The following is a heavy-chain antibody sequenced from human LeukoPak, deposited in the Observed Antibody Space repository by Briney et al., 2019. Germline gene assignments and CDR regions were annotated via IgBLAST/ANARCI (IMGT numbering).Heavy chain of an antibody. CDR2: IYTSGST. J-gene: IGHJ6*03. V-gene: IGHV4-4*08. D-gene: IGHD1-14*01. CDR1: GGSFSGYY. CDR3: ARDSPTENYYYYYMDV. Sequence: PSETLSLTCAVYGGSFSGYYWSWIRQPPGKGLEWIGRIYTSGSTNYNPSLKSRVTISVDTSKNQFSLKLSSVTAADTAVYYCARDSPTENYYYYYMDVWGKGTTVTISS.